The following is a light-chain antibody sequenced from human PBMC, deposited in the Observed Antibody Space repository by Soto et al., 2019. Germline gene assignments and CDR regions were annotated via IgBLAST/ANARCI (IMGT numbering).Light chain of an antibody. Sequence: EIVLTQSPGTLSLSPGERATLSCRASQSVSSSYLAWYQQKPGQAPRLLIYGASSRATGIPDRFSGSGSGTDFTLTISRLEPEDFAVYYCHQYGSSPRTFGPGTKVDIK. V-gene: IGKV3-20*01. CDR3: HQYGSSPRT. CDR2: GAS. CDR1: QSVSSSY. J-gene: IGKJ3*01.